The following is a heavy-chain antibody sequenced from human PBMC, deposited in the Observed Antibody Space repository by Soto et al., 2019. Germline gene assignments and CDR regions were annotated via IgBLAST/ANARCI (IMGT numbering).Heavy chain of an antibody. V-gene: IGHV1-2*02. CDR2: INSNSGGT. CDR1: GYTFTGYY. J-gene: IGHJ6*02. D-gene: IGHD3-3*01. CDR3: ARERRRFSPGGLEV. Sequence: ASVKVSCKASGYTFTGYYMHWVRQAPGQKLEWMGWINSNSGGTTYAQKFQGRVSMTRVTSISTAYMELNRLTSDDTAVYYCARERRRFSPGGLEVWGQVPTCAVSS.